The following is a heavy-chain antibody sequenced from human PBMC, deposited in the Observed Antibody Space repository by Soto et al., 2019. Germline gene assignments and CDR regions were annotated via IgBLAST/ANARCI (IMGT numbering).Heavy chain of an antibody. D-gene: IGHD3-10*01. CDR1: GFSFSTYA. Sequence: GGSLRLSCTASGFSFSTYAMRWVRRAPGKGLEYVSSVDTSGATTYYADSVRGRFTISRDNSKNTLSLQMNSLRAEDTAVYYCAKRHQVSGDYYGMDVWGQGTTVTVSS. J-gene: IGHJ6*02. CDR3: AKRHQVSGDYYGMDV. V-gene: IGHV3-23*01. CDR2: VDTSGATT.